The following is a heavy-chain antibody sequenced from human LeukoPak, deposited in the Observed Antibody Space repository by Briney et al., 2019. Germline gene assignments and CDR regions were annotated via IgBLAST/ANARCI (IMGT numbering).Heavy chain of an antibody. J-gene: IGHJ4*02. Sequence: PGGSLRLSCAASGFTFSNYAMSWVRQAPGKGLEWVSTISGSTENTYYAGSVKGRFTISRDNSKNTLYLQMNSLRAEDTAIYYCARAPRKFRGIIVTPLYYFDYWGQGALVTVSS. CDR2: ISGSTENT. CDR1: GFTFSNYA. CDR3: ARAPRKFRGIIVTPLYYFDY. D-gene: IGHD3-10*01. V-gene: IGHV3-23*01.